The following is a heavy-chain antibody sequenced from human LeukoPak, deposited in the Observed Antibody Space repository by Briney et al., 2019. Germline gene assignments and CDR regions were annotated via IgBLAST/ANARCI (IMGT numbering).Heavy chain of an antibody. CDR2: IYTSGSP. CDR1: GGSISSYY. J-gene: IGHJ4*02. V-gene: IGHV4-4*07. Sequence: SETLSLTCTVSGGSISSYYWSWIRQPAGKGLEWIGRIYTSGSPNYNPSLKSRVTMSVDTSKNQFSLKLRSMTAADTALYYCARGRSATMFDYWGQGTLVTVS. D-gene: IGHD3-10*01. CDR3: ARGRSATMFDY.